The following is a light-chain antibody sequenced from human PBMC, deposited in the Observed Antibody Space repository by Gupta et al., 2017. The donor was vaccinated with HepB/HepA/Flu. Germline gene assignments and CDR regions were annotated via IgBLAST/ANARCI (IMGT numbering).Light chain of an antibody. CDR1: QSVASSY. CDR3: QHSGSSPWT. Sequence: EVVLTPSPGSLSLSPGERATLSCRASQSVASSYLAWYQQKPGQAPRLLIYGTSSRATGIPDRFSGSGSGPDFTLTISRLEPEDFAMYYCQHSGSSPWTFGQGTKVEIK. V-gene: IGKV3-20*01. CDR2: GTS. J-gene: IGKJ1*01.